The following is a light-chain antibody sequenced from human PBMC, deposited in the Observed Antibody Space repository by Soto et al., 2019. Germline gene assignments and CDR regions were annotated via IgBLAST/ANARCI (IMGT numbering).Light chain of an antibody. Sequence: EIVLTQSPATLSLSPGERATLPCRASRSVSSYLAWYQQKPGQTPRLLIHDASNRATGIPVRFSGSGSGTDFTLTISSLEPEDFAVYYCQQRTNWPSSTFGQGTRLEIK. CDR3: QQRTNWPSST. CDR1: RSVSSY. J-gene: IGKJ5*01. CDR2: DAS. V-gene: IGKV3-11*01.